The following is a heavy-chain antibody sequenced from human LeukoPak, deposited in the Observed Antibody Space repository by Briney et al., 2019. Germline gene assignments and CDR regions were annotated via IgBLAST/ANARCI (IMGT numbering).Heavy chain of an antibody. V-gene: IGHV4-59*12. CDR1: GDSIDSYY. CDR3: ARLPRYGGYDHFDY. CDR2: IYYRGTT. D-gene: IGHD5-12*01. Sequence: PSETLSLTCTVSGDSIDSYYWSCIRQPPGKGLEWIGYIYYRGTTSYNPFLKSRVTISVDTSKNQFSLKLNSVTAAYTAVYYCARLPRYGGYDHFDYWGQGILVIVSS. J-gene: IGHJ4*02.